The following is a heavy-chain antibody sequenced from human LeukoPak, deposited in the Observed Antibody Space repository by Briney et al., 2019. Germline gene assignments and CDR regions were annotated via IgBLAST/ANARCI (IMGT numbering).Heavy chain of an antibody. CDR2: IKQDGSEK. V-gene: IGHV3-7*01. Sequence: PGGSLRLSCAASGFTFSSYWMSWVRQAPGKGLEWVANIKQDGSEKYYVDSVKGRFTISRDNAKNSLYLQMNSLRAEDTAVYYCAREALGSNSLDAFDIWGQGTMVTVSS. J-gene: IGHJ3*02. CDR1: GFTFSSYW. CDR3: AREALGSNSLDAFDI. D-gene: IGHD1-26*01.